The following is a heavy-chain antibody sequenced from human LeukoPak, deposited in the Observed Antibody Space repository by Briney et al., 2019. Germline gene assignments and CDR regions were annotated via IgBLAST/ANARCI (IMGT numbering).Heavy chain of an antibody. J-gene: IGHJ1*01. V-gene: IGHV3-21*01. D-gene: IGHD6-13*01. CDR2: ISSSSSYI. CDR1: GFTVSSNY. CDR3: ARVAGSSSWPEYFQH. Sequence: PGGSLRLSCAASGFTVSSNYMSWVRQAPGKGLEWVSSISSSSSYIYYADSVKGRFTISRDNAKNSLYLQMNSLRAEDTAVYYCARVAGSSSWPEYFQHWGQGTLVTVSS.